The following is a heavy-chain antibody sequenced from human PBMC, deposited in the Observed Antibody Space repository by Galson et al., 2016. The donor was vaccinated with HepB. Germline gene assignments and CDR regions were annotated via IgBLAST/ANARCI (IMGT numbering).Heavy chain of an antibody. CDR1: AFNFKDYI. CDR2: ISGNGGGT. Sequence: SLRLSCAVSAFNFKDYIMSWVRQTPGKGLEWVSLISGNGGGTYYIDSVKGRFTISRDNAKNSLYLQMNSLRAEDTAIYYCAFNPGPEDVWGQGTTGTVSS. V-gene: IGHV3-23*01. D-gene: IGHD1-14*01. CDR3: AFNPGPEDV. J-gene: IGHJ6*02.